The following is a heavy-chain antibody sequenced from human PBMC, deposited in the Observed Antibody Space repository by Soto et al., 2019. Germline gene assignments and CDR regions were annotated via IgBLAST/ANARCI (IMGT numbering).Heavy chain of an antibody. CDR3: ARDKEMATALYYYSAMDV. CDR1: GSTFSSYG. J-gene: IGHJ6*02. Sequence: QVQLVQSGAEVKKPGSSVKVSCKASGSTFSSYGITWVRQAPGQGLEWMGRIIPILGVANYAQKFRGKVKITADRSTSTAYMELTSLIFDDTAVYYCARDKEMATALYYYSAMDVWGQGTTVTVSS. V-gene: IGHV1-69*04. D-gene: IGHD5-18*01. CDR2: IIPILGVA.